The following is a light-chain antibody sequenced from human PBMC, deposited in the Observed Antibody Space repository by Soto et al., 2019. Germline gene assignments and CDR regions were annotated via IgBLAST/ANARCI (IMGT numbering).Light chain of an antibody. J-gene: IGKJ1*01. CDR1: QSVSSTY. V-gene: IGKV3D-7*01. CDR2: GAS. Sequence: PGERVTLSCRASQSVSSTYLTWYQQKPGQAPRLLIYGASTRATDIPARFSGSGSGTDFTLTISSLQPEDFAVYYCQQDYNLPPWTFGQGTKVEIK. CDR3: QQDYNLPPWT.